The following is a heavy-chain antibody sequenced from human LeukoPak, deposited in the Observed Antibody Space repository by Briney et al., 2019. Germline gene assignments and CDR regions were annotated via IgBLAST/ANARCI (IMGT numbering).Heavy chain of an antibody. J-gene: IGHJ6*04. CDR3: AELGITMIGGV. CDR1: GFIFSSYE. D-gene: IGHD3-10*02. Sequence: GGSLRLSCAASGFIFSSYEMNWVRQAPGKGLEWVSYISNSGTTVYYADSVKGRFTISRDNAKDSLYLQMNSLRAEGTAVYYCAELGITMIGGVWGKGTTVTISS. CDR2: ISNSGTTV. V-gene: IGHV3-48*03.